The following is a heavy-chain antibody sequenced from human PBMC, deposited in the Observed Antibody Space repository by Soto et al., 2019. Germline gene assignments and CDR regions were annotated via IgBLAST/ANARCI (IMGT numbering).Heavy chain of an antibody. Sequence: GGSLRLSCAASGFTFSSYSMNWVRQAPGKGLEWVSSISSSSSYIYYADSVKGRFTISRDNAKNSLYLQMNSLRAEDTAVYYCARDQNYYDSSGSPAFDIWGQGTMVTVSS. V-gene: IGHV3-21*01. J-gene: IGHJ3*02. CDR2: ISSSSSYI. D-gene: IGHD3-22*01. CDR1: GFTFSSYS. CDR3: ARDQNYYDSSGSPAFDI.